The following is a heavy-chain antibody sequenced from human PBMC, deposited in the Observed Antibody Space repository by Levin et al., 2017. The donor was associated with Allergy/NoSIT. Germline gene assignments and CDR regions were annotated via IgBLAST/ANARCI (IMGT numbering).Heavy chain of an antibody. V-gene: IGHV4-34*01. J-gene: IGHJ4*02. CDR2: ISQSGST. D-gene: IGHD1/OR15-1a*01. CDR1: DGSFNSYY. CDR3: ARIVSRSNNDY. Sequence: SETLSLTCAIYDGSFNSYYWTWIRQAPGKGLDWIGEISQSGSTRYNPSLESRVTISVDTSKNQFFLKLRSVTAADTAGYYCARIVSRSNNDYWGQGTLVTVSS.